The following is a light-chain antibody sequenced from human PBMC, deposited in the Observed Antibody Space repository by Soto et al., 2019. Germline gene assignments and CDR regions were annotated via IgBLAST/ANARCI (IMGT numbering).Light chain of an antibody. CDR3: QCGIT. CDR1: QSVSSN. CDR2: GAS. J-gene: IGKJ4*01. Sequence: EIVMTQSPATLSVSPGERVTLSCRASQSVSSNLAWYQQKPGQAPRLLIYGASTRATGIPARFSGSGSGTEFTLTISSLQSEDFAVYYCQCGITFGGGTKVEIK. V-gene: IGKV3-15*01.